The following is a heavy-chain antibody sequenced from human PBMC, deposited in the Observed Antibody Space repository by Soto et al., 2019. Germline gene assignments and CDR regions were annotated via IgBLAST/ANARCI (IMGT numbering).Heavy chain of an antibody. CDR2: ISYDGSNK. CDR3: TTDSYITSIIVRFDY. J-gene: IGHJ4*01. V-gene: IGHV3-30*03. D-gene: IGHD3-22*01. Sequence: GGSLRLSCAASGFTFSSYGMHWVRQAPGKGLEWVAVISYDGSNKYYADSVKGRFAISRDDSKNMVYLEMNSLKTEDTGIYYCTTDSYITSIIVRFDYWGHGTLVTVSS. CDR1: GFTFSSYG.